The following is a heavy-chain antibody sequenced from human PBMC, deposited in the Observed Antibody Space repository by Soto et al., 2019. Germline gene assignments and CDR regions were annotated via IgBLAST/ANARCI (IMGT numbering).Heavy chain of an antibody. CDR2: INTKSDDT. J-gene: IGHJ4*02. D-gene: IGHD2-15*01. V-gene: IGHV1-2*02. Sequence: ASVKGSSKASGYSFSDNQIHLLRPAPGQGLEWVGRINTKSDDTDYAQKFQVRVTMTRYTSTSTVYMELSSLRSEDTAVYYCARDKVAVVTPGPDYWGQGTLVTVSS. CDR1: GYSFSDNQ. CDR3: ARDKVAVVTPGPDY.